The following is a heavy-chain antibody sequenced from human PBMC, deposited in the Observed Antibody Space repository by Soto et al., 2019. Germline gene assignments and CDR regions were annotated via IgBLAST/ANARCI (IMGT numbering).Heavy chain of an antibody. CDR3: AKELTGGQFNY. CDR2: ITGSGGTT. V-gene: IGHV3-23*01. Sequence: EVQLLESGGGLVQPGGSLRLSCAASGFTFSSYAMSWVRQAPGKELEWVSAITGSGGTTFYADSVKGRFTISRDNSKNTLYLQMNSLRAEDTAVYYCAKELTGGQFNYWGQGTLVTVSS. CDR1: GFTFSSYA. J-gene: IGHJ4*02. D-gene: IGHD2-8*02.